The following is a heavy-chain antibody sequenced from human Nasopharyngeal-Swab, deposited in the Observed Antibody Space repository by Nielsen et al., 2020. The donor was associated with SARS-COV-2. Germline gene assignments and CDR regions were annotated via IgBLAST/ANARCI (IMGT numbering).Heavy chain of an antibody. Sequence: ESLKISCTVSGGSISSYYWTWIRQPAGKGLEWIGRIYTSGSTNYNPSLKSRVSMSVDTSKNQFSLKLSSVTAADTAVYYCTYSSSWYFYGMDVWGQGTTVTVSS. V-gene: IGHV4-4*07. CDR3: TYSSSWYFYGMDV. CDR2: IYTSGST. CDR1: GGSISSYY. D-gene: IGHD6-13*01. J-gene: IGHJ6*02.